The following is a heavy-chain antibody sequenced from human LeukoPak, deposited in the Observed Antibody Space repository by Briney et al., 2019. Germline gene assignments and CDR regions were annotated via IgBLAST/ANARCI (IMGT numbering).Heavy chain of an antibody. J-gene: IGHJ4*02. CDR2: IYPGDSDT. CDR1: GSTFTNYW. D-gene: IGHD4/OR15-4a*01. Sequence: GASLQISCKASGSTFTNYWIAWVRQLPGKGLEWMGMIYPGDSDTRYSPSFQGHVTISADKSITTAYLQWSSLKASDTAIYYCARPIGLTTRYFDYWGQGTVVTVSS. V-gene: IGHV5-51*01. CDR3: ARPIGLTTRYFDY.